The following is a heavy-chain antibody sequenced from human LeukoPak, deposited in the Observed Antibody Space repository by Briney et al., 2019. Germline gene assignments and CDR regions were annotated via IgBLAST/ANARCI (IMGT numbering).Heavy chain of an antibody. Sequence: SETLSLTCTVSGGSISSYYWSWIRQPPGKGLEWIGYIYYTGSTNYNPSLKSRVTISVDTSKNQFSLKLSSVTAADTAVYYCARVFGYSYGSLDYWGQGTLVTVSS. CDR2: IYYTGST. CDR3: ARVFGYSYGSLDY. J-gene: IGHJ4*02. V-gene: IGHV4-59*12. D-gene: IGHD5-18*01. CDR1: GGSISSYY.